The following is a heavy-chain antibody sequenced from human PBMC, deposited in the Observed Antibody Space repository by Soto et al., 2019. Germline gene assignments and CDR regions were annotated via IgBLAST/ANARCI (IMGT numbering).Heavy chain of an antibody. CDR2: IVVGSGNT. CDR3: AAEDVGNNWNYGYYYGMDV. J-gene: IGHJ6*02. CDR1: GFTFTSSA. Sequence: EASVKVSCKASGFTFTSSAVQWVRQARGQRLGWIGWIVVGSGNTNYAQKFQERVTITRDMSTSTAYMELSSLRSEDTAVYYCAAEDVGNNWNYGYYYGMDVWGQGTTVTVSS. D-gene: IGHD1-7*01. V-gene: IGHV1-58*01.